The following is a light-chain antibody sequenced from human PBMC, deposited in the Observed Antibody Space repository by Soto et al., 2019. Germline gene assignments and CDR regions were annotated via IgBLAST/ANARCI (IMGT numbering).Light chain of an antibody. Sequence: EIVMTQSPATLSVSPGERATLSCRASQSVSGNLAWYQQKPGQAPRLLIYGASTRATGLPARFSGSGSGTELTLTIISLQSEDFALYFCQQYDHWPFTFGPGTKVDIK. CDR1: QSVSGN. J-gene: IGKJ3*01. CDR2: GAS. V-gene: IGKV3-15*01. CDR3: QQYDHWPFT.